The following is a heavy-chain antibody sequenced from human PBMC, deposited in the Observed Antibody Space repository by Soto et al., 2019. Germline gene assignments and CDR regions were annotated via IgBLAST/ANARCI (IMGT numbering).Heavy chain of an antibody. Sequence: QVQLQESGPGLVKPSGTLSLTCAVSGGSISSSNWWSWVRQPPGKGLEWIGEIYHSGSTNYNPSLKSRVTISVDKSKNHFSLKLRSVTAADTAVYYCARDDYDILTGSPGMDVWGQGTTVTVSS. D-gene: IGHD3-9*01. CDR2: IYHSGST. CDR3: ARDDYDILTGSPGMDV. CDR1: GGSISSSNW. V-gene: IGHV4-4*02. J-gene: IGHJ6*02.